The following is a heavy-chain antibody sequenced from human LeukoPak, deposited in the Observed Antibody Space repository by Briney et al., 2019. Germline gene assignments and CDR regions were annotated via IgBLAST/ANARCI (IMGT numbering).Heavy chain of an antibody. V-gene: IGHV1-46*01. J-gene: IGHJ6*04. Sequence: ASVKVSCKASGYTFTSYYMHWVRQAPGQGLEWMGIINPSGGSTSYAQKFQGRVTMTRDTSTSTVYMELSSLRSEDTAVYYCARGGGGYDHYYGMDVWGKGTTVTDSS. CDR3: ARGGGGYDHYYGMDV. CDR2: INPSGGST. CDR1: GYTFTSYY. D-gene: IGHD5-12*01.